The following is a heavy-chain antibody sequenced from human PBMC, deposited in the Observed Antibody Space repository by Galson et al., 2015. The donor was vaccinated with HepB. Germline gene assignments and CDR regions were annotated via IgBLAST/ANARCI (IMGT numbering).Heavy chain of an antibody. D-gene: IGHD2-8*02. CDR1: GYTFTSSF. Sequence: SVKVSCKASGYTFTSSFFHWVRQAPGQGLEWMGIINPRTGNTRYVQKLQGRVTMTRDTSTSTVYMDLRSLRFEDAAVYYCASSLTGETRHVFDIWGQGTRVTVSS. V-gene: IGHV1-46*04. CDR3: ASSLTGETRHVFDI. J-gene: IGHJ3*02. CDR2: INPRTGNT.